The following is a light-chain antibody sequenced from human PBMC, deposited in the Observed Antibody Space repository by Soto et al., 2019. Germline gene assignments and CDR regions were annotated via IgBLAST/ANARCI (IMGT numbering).Light chain of an antibody. CDR3: QQYFNCPRT. CDR2: GAS. CDR1: QSVSSN. V-gene: IGKV3D-15*01. J-gene: IGKJ2*01. Sequence: EIVMTQSPATLSVSPGERATLSCRASQSVSSNLAWYQQKPGQAPRLLIYGASTRATGIPARFSGSGSGTEFTLTISSLPSADFAVYYCQQYFNCPRTFGQGTKLEIK.